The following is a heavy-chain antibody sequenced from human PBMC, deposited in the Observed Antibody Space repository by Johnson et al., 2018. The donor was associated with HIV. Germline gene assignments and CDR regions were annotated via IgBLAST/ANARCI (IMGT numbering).Heavy chain of an antibody. V-gene: IGHV3-74*01. CDR2: INSDGSST. Sequence: VQLVESGGGLVQPGGSLRLSCAASGFTFSSYWMHWVRQAPGKGLVWVSRINSDGSSTSYADSVKGRFTISRDNSKNTLYLQMNSLRAEDTAVYYCAKDVQASREVAFDIWGQGTMVTVSS. CDR3: AKDVQASREVAFDI. D-gene: IGHD3-10*02. CDR1: GFTFSSYW. J-gene: IGHJ3*02.